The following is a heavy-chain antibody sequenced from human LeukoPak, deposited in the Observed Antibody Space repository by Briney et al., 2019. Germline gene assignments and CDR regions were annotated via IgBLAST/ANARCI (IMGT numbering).Heavy chain of an antibody. D-gene: IGHD3-10*01. J-gene: IGHJ4*02. V-gene: IGHV4-39*01. CDR3: ARTPLWFGDQTDY. Sequence: ASETLSLTCTVSGGSISSSSYYWGWIRQPPGKALEWIGSIYYSGSTYYNPSLKSRVTISVDTSKNQFSLKLSSVTAADTAVYYCARTPLWFGDQTDYWGQGTLVTVSS. CDR1: GGSISSSSYY. CDR2: IYYSGST.